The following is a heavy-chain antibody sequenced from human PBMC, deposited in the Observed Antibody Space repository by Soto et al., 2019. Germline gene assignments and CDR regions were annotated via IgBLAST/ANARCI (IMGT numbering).Heavy chain of an antibody. V-gene: IGHV3-23*01. CDR1: GFIFSNYA. J-gene: IGHJ4*02. CDR3: AKEQLERRFGFDY. CDR2: ISGSGDGT. Sequence: PGGLRLSCAASGFIFSNYAMSWVRQAPGKGLEWVSGISGSGDGTYYTDSVKGRFTMSRDNSKNTLYLQMNSLRAEDTAVYYCAKEQLERRFGFDYWGQGTLVTVSS. D-gene: IGHD1-1*01.